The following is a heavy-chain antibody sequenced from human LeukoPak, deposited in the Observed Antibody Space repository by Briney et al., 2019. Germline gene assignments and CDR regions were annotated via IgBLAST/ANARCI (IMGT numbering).Heavy chain of an antibody. V-gene: IGHV4-34*01. J-gene: IGHJ4*02. D-gene: IGHD3-3*01. CDR2: INHSGST. CDR1: GGSFSGYY. CDR3: ARRSGPFGVVIKRSSHGPIGY. Sequence: SETLSLTCAVYGGSFSGYYWSWIRQPPGKGLEWIGEINHSGSTNYNPSLKSRVTISVDTSKNQFSLKLSSVTAADTAVYYCARRSGPFGVVIKRSSHGPIGYGGQGTLVSVSS.